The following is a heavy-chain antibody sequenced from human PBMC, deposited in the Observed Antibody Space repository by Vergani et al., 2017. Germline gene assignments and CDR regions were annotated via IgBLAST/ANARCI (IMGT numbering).Heavy chain of an antibody. J-gene: IGHJ4*02. V-gene: IGHV3-30-3*01. Sequence: QVQLVQSGAEVKKPGSSVKVSCKASGGTFSSYAISWVRQAPGKGLEWVAVISYDGSNKYYADSVKGRFTISRDNSKNTLYLQMNSLRAEDTAVYYCASVDTAMGDFDYWGQGTLVTVSS. CDR2: ISYDGSNK. CDR3: ASVDTAMGDFDY. CDR1: GGTFSSYA. D-gene: IGHD5-18*01.